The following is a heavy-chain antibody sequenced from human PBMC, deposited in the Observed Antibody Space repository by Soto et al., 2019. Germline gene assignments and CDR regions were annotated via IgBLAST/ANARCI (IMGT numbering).Heavy chain of an antibody. Sequence: QVQLVQSGAEVKKPGASVKVSCKASGYTFTSYGISWVRQAPGQGLEWMGWISAYNGNTNYAQKLQGRVTMTTDSSTSTAYMELRSLRSDDTAVYYCASLYCGGDCSDWYFDLWGRGTLVTVSS. D-gene: IGHD2-21*02. CDR3: ASLYCGGDCSDWYFDL. V-gene: IGHV1-18*01. J-gene: IGHJ2*01. CDR2: ISAYNGNT. CDR1: GYTFTSYG.